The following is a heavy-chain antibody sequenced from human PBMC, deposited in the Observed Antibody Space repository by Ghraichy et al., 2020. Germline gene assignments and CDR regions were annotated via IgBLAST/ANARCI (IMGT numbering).Heavy chain of an antibody. D-gene: IGHD3-22*01. CDR2: INPNSGGT. Sequence: ASVKVSCKASGYTFTGYYMHWVRQAPGQGLEWMGWINPNSGGTNYAQKFQGWVTMTRDTSISTAYMELSRLRSDDTAVYYCATSYYYDSSGYYSGADYYYMDVWGKGTKVTVSS. CDR3: ATSYYYDSSGYYSGADYYYMDV. V-gene: IGHV1-2*04. CDR1: GYTFTGYY. J-gene: IGHJ6*03.